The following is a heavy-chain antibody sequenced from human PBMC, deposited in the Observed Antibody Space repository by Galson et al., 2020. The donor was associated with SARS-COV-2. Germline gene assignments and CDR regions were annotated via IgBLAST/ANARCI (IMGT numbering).Heavy chain of an antibody. J-gene: IGHJ4*02. CDR2: IHHSGST. D-gene: IGHD7-27*01. CDR3: ARGDMGNDYFDY. V-gene: IGHV4-34*01. Sequence: SETLSLTCAVYGGAFSTYYWTWIRQSPGKGLEWIGEIHHSGSTNYNPSLKSRVTISVDRFKNQFSLNLTSVTAADTAVYYCARGDMGNDYFDYWGQGTLVTVSS. CDR1: GGAFSTYY.